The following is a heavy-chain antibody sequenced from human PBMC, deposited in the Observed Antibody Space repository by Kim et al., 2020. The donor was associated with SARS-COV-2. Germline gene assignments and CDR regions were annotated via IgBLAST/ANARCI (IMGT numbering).Heavy chain of an antibody. CDR3: ARSEGRGSGRQFDY. V-gene: IGHV4-59*01. CDR1: GDSISYYY. D-gene: IGHD6-25*01. Sequence: SETLSLTCTVSGDSISYYYSSWIRQVPGKGLEWIGYIYYGGSTDYNPSLKSRVTISFDTSKNEFSLDLTSVTAADMAIYYCARSEGRGSGRQFDYWGRGT. CDR2: IYYGGST. J-gene: IGHJ4*02.